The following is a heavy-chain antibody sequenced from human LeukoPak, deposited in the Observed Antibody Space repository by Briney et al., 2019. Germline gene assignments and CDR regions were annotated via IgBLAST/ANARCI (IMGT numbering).Heavy chain of an antibody. D-gene: IGHD2-2*01. CDR3: ARDVIRYCTSDSCHSWFDS. Sequence: ASVKVSCKASGGTFSSYAISWVRQAPGQGLEWMGGIIPIFGTANYAQKFQGRVTITTDESTDTAYMELTSLTSEDTAVYYCARDVIRYCTSDSCHSWFDSWGQGTLVAVSS. CDR2: IIPIFGTA. J-gene: IGHJ5*01. V-gene: IGHV1-69*05. CDR1: GGTFSSYA.